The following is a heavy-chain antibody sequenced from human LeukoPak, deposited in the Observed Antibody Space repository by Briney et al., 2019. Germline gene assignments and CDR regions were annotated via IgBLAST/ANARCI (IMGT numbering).Heavy chain of an antibody. CDR2: IYTSGST. CDR1: GGSISSYY. J-gene: IGHJ5*02. V-gene: IGHV4-4*07. D-gene: IGHD2-15*01. Sequence: SETLSLTCTVSGGSISSYYWSWIRQPAGKGLEWIGRIYTSGSTNYNPSLKSRVTMSVDTSKNQFSLKLSSVTAADTAVYYCARIAAGYCSGGSCYSGYNWFDPWGQGTLVTVSS. CDR3: ARIAAGYCSGGSCYSGYNWFDP.